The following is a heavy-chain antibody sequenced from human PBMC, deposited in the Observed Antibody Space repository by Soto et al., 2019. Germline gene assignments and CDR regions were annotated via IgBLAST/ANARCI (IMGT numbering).Heavy chain of an antibody. D-gene: IGHD2-21*01. CDR2: ISTSNGVT. J-gene: IGHJ4*02. Sequence: QVHLVQSGPEVKKPGASVKVSCEPAGYDFTAYPISWVRQAPGQGIEWMGWISTSNGVTHYAPHFKGRVTMTTDTSTRTVYRERRSQKSDDSAVYYCSRTGIVNRGDYDDWGQGTLVTVSS. V-gene: IGHV1-18*04. CDR1: GYDFTAYP. CDR3: SRTGIVNRGDYDD.